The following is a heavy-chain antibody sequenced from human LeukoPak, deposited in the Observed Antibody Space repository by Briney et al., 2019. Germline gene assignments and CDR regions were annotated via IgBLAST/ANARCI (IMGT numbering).Heavy chain of an antibody. Sequence: GGSLRLSCAASGFTFADYAMHWVRQAPGKGLEWVSGISWNSGSIGYADSVKGRFTNSRDNAKNSLYLQMNSLRAEDTALYYCARDESREPYYFDYWGQGTLDTVSS. CDR1: GFTFADYA. J-gene: IGHJ4*02. CDR3: ARDESREPYYFDY. CDR2: ISWNSGSI. V-gene: IGHV3-9*01. D-gene: IGHD1-14*01.